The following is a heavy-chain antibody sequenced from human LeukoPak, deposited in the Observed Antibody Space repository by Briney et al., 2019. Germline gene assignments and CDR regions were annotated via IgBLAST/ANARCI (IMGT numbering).Heavy chain of an antibody. CDR1: GFTFSTYA. CDR2: ISGSGGST. D-gene: IGHD3-22*01. Sequence: GGSLRLSCAASGFTFSTYAMSWVRQAPGKGLGWVSGISGSGGSTFYADSAKGRFTISRDNSKNTLYLQMNSLRVEDTAVYYCAKDGAYYYDRSGYYYYFDYWGQGTLVTVSS. J-gene: IGHJ4*02. CDR3: AKDGAYYYDRSGYYYYFDY. V-gene: IGHV3-23*01.